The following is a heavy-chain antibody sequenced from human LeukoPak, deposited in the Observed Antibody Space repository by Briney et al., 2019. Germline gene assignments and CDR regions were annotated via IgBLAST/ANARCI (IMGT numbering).Heavy chain of an antibody. CDR1: GGSFSGYY. Sequence: SETLSLTCAVYGGSFSGYYWSWIRQPPGKGLEWIGEINHSGSTNYNPSLKSRVTISVDTSKNQFSLKLSSVTAADTAVYYCARATKTYYYDSSDYYPYYFDYWGQGTLVTVSS. CDR3: ARATKTYYYDSSDYYPYYFDY. J-gene: IGHJ4*02. D-gene: IGHD3-22*01. CDR2: INHSGST. V-gene: IGHV4-34*01.